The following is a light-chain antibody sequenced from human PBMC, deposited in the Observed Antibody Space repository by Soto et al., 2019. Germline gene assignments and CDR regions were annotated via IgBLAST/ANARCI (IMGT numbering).Light chain of an antibody. J-gene: IGLJ1*01. CDR3: AAWDDSLSGLHV. Sequence: QSVLTQPPSGSGSPGQRVTGSCSGSSSNIGSNSVYWYQQLPGTAPKLLIYRNDQRPSGVPDRFSGSKSGTSASLAISGLRSEDEAFYYCAAWDDSLSGLHVFGSMTIVTVL. V-gene: IGLV1-47*01. CDR2: RND. CDR1: SSNIGSNS.